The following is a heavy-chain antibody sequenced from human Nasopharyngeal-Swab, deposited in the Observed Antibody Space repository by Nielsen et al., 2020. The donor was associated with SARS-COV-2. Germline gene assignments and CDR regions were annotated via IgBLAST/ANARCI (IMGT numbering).Heavy chain of an antibody. Sequence: WIRQPPGKGLVWIGYIFYCGCTNYNPSLKSRVTISVDTSKNQFSLKLSSVTAADTAVYYCARGPDRNYDFWSGYYTPSSYYYYYMDVWGKGTTVTVSS. J-gene: IGHJ6*03. CDR3: ARGPDRNYDFWSGYYTPSSYYYYYMDV. D-gene: IGHD3-3*01. V-gene: IGHV4-59*01. CDR2: IFYCGCT.